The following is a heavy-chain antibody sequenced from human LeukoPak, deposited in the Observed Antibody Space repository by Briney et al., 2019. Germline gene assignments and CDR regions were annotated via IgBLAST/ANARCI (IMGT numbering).Heavy chain of an antibody. V-gene: IGHV4-4*02. Sequence: SETLSLTCTVSDGSIKTNYWWTWVRQPPGKGLAWIGETWHSGSSTNYNPSLKSRVTISVDKPKSQFSLKLTSVTAADTAIYYCARGNEYTWWQWSQGTLVTVSS. CDR2: TWHSGSST. CDR1: DGSIKTNYW. D-gene: IGHD2-15*01. J-gene: IGHJ4*02. CDR3: ARGNEYTWWQ.